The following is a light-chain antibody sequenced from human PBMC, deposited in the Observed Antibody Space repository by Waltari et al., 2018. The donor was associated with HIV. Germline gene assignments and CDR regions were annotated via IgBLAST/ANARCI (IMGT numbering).Light chain of an antibody. CDR2: GKY. Sequence: QSVLTQPPSVSGAPGQTVTVSCTGSTSNLGATFDVHWYQHLPGTAPKLPIYGKYSRPSGDLARFSGSRSGSSASLAITGLQAEDEADYYCQSYDNVLTAVIFGGGTKVTVL. J-gene: IGLJ2*01. CDR1: TSNLGATFD. V-gene: IGLV1-40*01. CDR3: QSYDNVLTAVI.